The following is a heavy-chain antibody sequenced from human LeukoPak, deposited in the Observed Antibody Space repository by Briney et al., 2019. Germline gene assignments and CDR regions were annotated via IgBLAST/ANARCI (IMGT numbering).Heavy chain of an antibody. D-gene: IGHD3-10*01. J-gene: IGHJ4*02. CDR1: GFTFSTSA. CDR2: ISESGGST. CDR3: AKGSF. Sequence: GGSLRLSCVVSGFTFSTSAMSWVRQAPGKGLEWVSGISESGGSTYYADSVKGRFTSSRDNSKNTLYLQMTNLRAEDTAAYYCAKGSFWGQGTLVTVSS. V-gene: IGHV3-23*01.